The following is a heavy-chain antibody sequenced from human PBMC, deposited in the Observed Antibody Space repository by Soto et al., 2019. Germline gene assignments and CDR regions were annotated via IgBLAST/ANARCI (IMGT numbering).Heavy chain of an antibody. CDR1: EFTVSSNY. D-gene: IGHD3-10*01. V-gene: IGHV3-66*01. CDR2: LYAGGST. CDR3: ARGLIKQYNADAYDY. J-gene: IGHJ4*02. Sequence: EVQLVESGGGLVQPGGSLRLSCVVSEFTVSSNYMSWVRQAPGKGLEWVSVLYAGGSTYYADSVKGRFTISRDNSKNTLSLQMNSLRVEDTAVYYCARGLIKQYNADAYDYWGQGTLVTVSS.